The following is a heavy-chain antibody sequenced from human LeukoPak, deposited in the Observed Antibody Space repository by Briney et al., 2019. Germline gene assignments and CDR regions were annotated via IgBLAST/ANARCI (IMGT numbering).Heavy chain of an antibody. CDR1: GGSISSYY. V-gene: IGHV4-4*07. J-gene: IGHJ2*01. D-gene: IGHD2-2*01. Sequence: SETLSLTCTVSGGSISSYYWNWIRQPAGEGLEWTGRVYSSGTTNYNPSLQSRVTMSVDSSKNEFSLKLNSVTAADTAVYYCARGRYCTTTSCTYWYFDLWGRGTLVTVSS. CDR3: ARGRYCTTTSCTYWYFDL. CDR2: VYSSGTT.